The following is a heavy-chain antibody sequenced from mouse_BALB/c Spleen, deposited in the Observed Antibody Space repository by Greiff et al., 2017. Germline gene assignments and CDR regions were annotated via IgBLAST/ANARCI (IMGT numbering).Heavy chain of an antibody. CDR2: IYWDDDK. J-gene: IGHJ3*01. V-gene: IGHV8-12*01. CDR3: ARGSGYVGFAY. D-gene: IGHD3-1*01. Sequence: QVTLKESGPGILQPSQTLSLTCSFSGFSLSTSGMGVSWIRQPSGKGLEWLAHIYWDDDKRYNPSLKSRLTISKDTSRNQVFLKITSVDTADTATYYCARGSGYVGFAYWGQGTLVTVSA. CDR1: GFSLSTSGMG.